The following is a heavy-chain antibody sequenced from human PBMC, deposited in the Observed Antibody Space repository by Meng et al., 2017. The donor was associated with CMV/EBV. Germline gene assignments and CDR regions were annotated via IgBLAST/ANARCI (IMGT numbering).Heavy chain of an antibody. D-gene: IGHD3-10*01. J-gene: IGHJ4*02. CDR1: GGSISSYY. CDR2: IYYSGST. V-gene: IGHV4-59*01. Sequence: GSLRLSCTVSGGSISSYYWSWIRQPPGKGLEWIGYIYYSGSTNYNPSLKSRVTISVDTSKNQFSLKLSSVTAADTAVYYCARDLGQGGSGSYPRYWGQGTLVTVSS. CDR3: ARDLGQGGSGSYPRY.